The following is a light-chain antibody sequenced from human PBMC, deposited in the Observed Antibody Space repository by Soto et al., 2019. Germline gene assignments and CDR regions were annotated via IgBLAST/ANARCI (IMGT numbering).Light chain of an antibody. CDR1: SSDVGGYNY. Sequence: QSALPQPASVSGSPGQSITISCTGTSSDVGGYNYVSWYQQHPGKAPKLMIFEVNNRPSGVSNRFSGSKSGNTASLTISGLQAEDEADYYCSSYISSSTPYYVFGTGTKVTVL. CDR2: EVN. V-gene: IGLV2-14*01. CDR3: SSYISSSTPYYV. J-gene: IGLJ1*01.